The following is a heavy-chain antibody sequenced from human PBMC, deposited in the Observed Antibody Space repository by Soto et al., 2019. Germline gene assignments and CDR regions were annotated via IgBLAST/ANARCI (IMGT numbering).Heavy chain of an antibody. CDR1: GFTFSNYG. CDR3: VKDRAPFVVTFDS. J-gene: IGHJ4*02. CDR2: ISYDGGNE. Sequence: PGGSLRLSCAASGFTFSNYGMDWVRQAPGKGLEWVAVISYDGGNEYYADSVKGRFTISRDNSNDTMYLQMNSLRHEDTAVYFCVKDRAPFVVTFDSWGQGNLVTVSS. V-gene: IGHV3-30*18. D-gene: IGHD2-2*01.